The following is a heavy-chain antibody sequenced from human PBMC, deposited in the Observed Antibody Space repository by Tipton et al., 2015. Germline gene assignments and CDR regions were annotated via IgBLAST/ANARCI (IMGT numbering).Heavy chain of an antibody. Sequence: SLRLSCAASGFTFSNYWVHWVRQAPGKGLVWVSRVDGDGYTTTYADSVKGRFTISRDNAKKMLYLQMNSLRAEDTAVYYCARLGQRWFGEPFDSWGQGTLVTVSS. D-gene: IGHD3-10*01. CDR1: GFTFSNYW. V-gene: IGHV3-74*01. CDR2: VDGDGYTT. J-gene: IGHJ4*02. CDR3: ARLGQRWFGEPFDS.